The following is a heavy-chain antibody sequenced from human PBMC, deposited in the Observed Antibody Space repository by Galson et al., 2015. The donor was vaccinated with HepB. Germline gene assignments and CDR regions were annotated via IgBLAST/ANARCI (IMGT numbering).Heavy chain of an antibody. CDR1: GGSISSSSYY. CDR2: IYYSGST. Sequence: ETLSLTCTVSGGSISSSSYYWGWIRQPPGKGLEWIGSIYYSGSTYYNPSLKSRVTISVDTSKNQFSLKLSSVTAADTAVYYCARLARDLLWFGESDYWGQGTLVTVSS. CDR3: ARLARDLLWFGESDY. J-gene: IGHJ4*02. V-gene: IGHV4-39*01. D-gene: IGHD3-10*01.